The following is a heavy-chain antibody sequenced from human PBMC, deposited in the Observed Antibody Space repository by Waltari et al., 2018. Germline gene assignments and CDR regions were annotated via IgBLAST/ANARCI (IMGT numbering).Heavy chain of an antibody. V-gene: IGHV3-9*03. CDR2: IRWDSRAI. D-gene: IGHD6-13*01. Sequence: EVKVVESGGGLVQPGRSLRLSCTGSGFSFDNFARHWVRQAPGKVLEGGSGIRWDSRAIGYADSVKGRFTISRDNARNSVYLQMNSLRSEDMALYYCAKGVSSWYSFGMDVWGQGTTVTVSS. CDR1: GFSFDNFA. CDR3: AKGVSSWYSFGMDV. J-gene: IGHJ6*02.